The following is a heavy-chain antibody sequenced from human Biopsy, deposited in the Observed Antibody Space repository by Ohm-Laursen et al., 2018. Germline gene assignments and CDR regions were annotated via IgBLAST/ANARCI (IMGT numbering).Heavy chain of an antibody. CDR2: IYYSGSI. Sequence: GTLSLTCTVSGDSISSYYWSWIRQPPGKGLEWIGYIYYSGSINYNPSLKNRVTMPVDTSKNQFYLKLYSVTAADTAVYYCARGRRTSGWPYFDNWGQGALVIVSP. V-gene: IGHV4-59*01. J-gene: IGHJ4*02. CDR1: GDSISSYY. D-gene: IGHD6-19*01. CDR3: ARGRRTSGWPYFDN.